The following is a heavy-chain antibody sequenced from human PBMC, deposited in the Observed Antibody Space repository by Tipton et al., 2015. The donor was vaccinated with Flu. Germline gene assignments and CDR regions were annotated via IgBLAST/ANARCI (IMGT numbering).Heavy chain of an antibody. V-gene: IGHV4-59*01. D-gene: IGHD3-10*02. Sequence: TLSLTCTVSGDSMGSYYWSWMRQPPGKGLEYIGYIHHSGTTNYDPSLKGRVTISADTSKRQFSLTLTSVTAADTAVYYCAGGVFGDPRFAAFSIWGQGTMVTVSS. J-gene: IGHJ3*02. CDR2: IHHSGTT. CDR3: AGGVFGDPRFAAFSI. CDR1: GDSMGSYY.